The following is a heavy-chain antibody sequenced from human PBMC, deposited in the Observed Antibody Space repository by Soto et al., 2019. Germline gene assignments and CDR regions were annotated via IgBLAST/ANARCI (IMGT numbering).Heavy chain of an antibody. J-gene: IGHJ6*03. CDR3: ARILFGRSVAGGYFYMDV. Sequence: GEPTETLRLACPVCGFSLSNGKVGVSWIRQPPGKALEWLAHIFSNDEKSYRTSLKSRLTIFEDTSKSQVVLTMTNVDPVDTATYYCARILFGRSVAGGYFYMDVWGKGTTVTVSS. V-gene: IGHV2-26*01. CDR1: GFSLSNGKVG. D-gene: IGHD6-19*01. CDR2: IFSNDEK.